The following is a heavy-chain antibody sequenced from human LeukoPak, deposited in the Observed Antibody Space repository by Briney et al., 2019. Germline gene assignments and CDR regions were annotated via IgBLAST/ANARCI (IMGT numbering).Heavy chain of an antibody. V-gene: IGHV4-59*08. D-gene: IGHD5-18*01. CDR2: IYYSGST. J-gene: IGHJ4*02. Sequence: SETLSLTCTVSGGSIRSYYWSWIRQPPGKGLDWIGDIYYSGSTNYNPSLKSRVTISVDTSKNQFSLKLSSVTAADTAVYYCARHGYSYGQNFDYWGQGTLVTVSS. CDR1: GGSIRSYY. CDR3: ARHGYSYGQNFDY.